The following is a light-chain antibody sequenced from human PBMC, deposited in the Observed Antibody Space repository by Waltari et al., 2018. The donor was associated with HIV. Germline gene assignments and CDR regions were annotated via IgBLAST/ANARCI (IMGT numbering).Light chain of an antibody. J-gene: IGLJ3*02. Sequence: QSALTQPASVSGSPGQSITLSCSGTWSDIGSYDLVSWYQHFPGKAPKRILYDVNERPSGVSPRYSCSKSCNTASLVISGLQSEDEADYYCCSYAGSGTFVVFGGGTRLTV. V-gene: IGLV2-23*02. CDR1: WSDIGSYDL. CDR2: DVN. CDR3: CSYAGSGTFVV.